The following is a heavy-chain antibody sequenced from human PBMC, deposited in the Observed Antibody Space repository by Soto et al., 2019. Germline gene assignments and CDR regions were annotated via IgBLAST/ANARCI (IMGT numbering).Heavy chain of an antibody. CDR3: ARVSLSYSNYLDY. CDR1: GYSISSGYY. J-gene: IGHJ4*02. CDR2: IYHSGRS. Sequence: KSSETLSLTCAVSGYSISSGYYWGWVRQSPGKGLEWIGSIYHSGRSYFNPSLKSRVTMSVDTSKNQFSLKLSSVTAADTALYYCARVSLSYSNYLDYWGQGTLVTVSS. V-gene: IGHV4-38-2*01. D-gene: IGHD4-4*01.